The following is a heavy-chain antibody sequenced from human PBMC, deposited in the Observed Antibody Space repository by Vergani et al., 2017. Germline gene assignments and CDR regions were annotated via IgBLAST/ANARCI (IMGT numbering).Heavy chain of an antibody. CDR3: ASKRGACRAAYCHSYDF. D-gene: IGHD2-15*01. J-gene: IGHJ4*02. CDR2: MDYSGST. Sequence: QVQLQESGPGLVKPSETLSLTCTVSGDSVISTDYHWGWIRQPPGKGLEWIGSMDYSGSTSYNPSLESRISISFETTKNQFSRRLTSVTAADTAVYYCASKRGACRAAYCHSYDFWGPGTLVGVSS. CDR1: GDSVISTDYH. V-gene: IGHV4-39*01.